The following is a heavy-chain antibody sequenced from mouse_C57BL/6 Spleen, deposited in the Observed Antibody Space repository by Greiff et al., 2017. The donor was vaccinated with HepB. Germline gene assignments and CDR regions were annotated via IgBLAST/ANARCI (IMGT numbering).Heavy chain of an antibody. J-gene: IGHJ2*01. V-gene: IGHV1-50*01. CDR2: IDPSDSYT. CDR3: ARRIGPYYYGSSYPDY. Sequence: VQLQQPGAELVKPGASVKLSCKASGYTFTSYWMQWVKQRPGQGLEWIGEIDPSDSYTNYNQKFKGKATLTVDTSSSTAYMQLSSLTSEDSAVYYCARRIGPYYYGSSYPDYWGQGTTLTVSS. CDR1: GYTFTSYW. D-gene: IGHD1-1*01.